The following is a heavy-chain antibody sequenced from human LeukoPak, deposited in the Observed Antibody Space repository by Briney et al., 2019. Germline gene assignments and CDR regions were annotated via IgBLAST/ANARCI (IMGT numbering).Heavy chain of an antibody. CDR3: AKPLTMIDPHFGY. V-gene: IGHV3-30*02. D-gene: IGHD3-22*01. Sequence: RGSLRLSCAASGFTFSSYGMHWVRQAPGRGLEWVALIRYDGSHKYYADSVQGRFTISRDNSKNTLYLQMNSLRAEDTAVYYCAKPLTMIDPHFGYWGQGTLVTVSS. CDR1: GFTFSSYG. CDR2: IRYDGSHK. J-gene: IGHJ4*02.